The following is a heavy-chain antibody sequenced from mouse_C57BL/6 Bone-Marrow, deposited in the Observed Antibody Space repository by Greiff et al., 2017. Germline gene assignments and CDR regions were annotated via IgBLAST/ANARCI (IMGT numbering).Heavy chain of an antibody. D-gene: IGHD1-1*01. J-gene: IGHJ1*03. CDR2: IHPNSGST. CDR3: ARFHYYGSSWYFDV. V-gene: IGHV1-64*01. CDR1: GYTFTSYW. Sequence: VQLQQSGAELVKPGASVKLSCKASGYTFTSYWMHWVKQRPGQGLEWIGMIHPNSGSTNYNEKFKSKATLTVDKSSSTAYMQLSSLTSEDSAVYYCARFHYYGSSWYFDVWGTGTTVTVSS.